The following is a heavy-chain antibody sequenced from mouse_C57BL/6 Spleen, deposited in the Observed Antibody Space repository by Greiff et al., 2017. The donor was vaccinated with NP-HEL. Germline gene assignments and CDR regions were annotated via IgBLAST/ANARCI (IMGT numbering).Heavy chain of an antibody. Sequence: VQLQQSGAELVKPGASVKISCKASGYAFSSYWMNWVKQRPGKGLEWIGQIYPGDGDTNYNGKFKGKATLTADKSSSTAYMQLSSLTSEDSAVYFCARRDYYGSPLAYWGQGTLVTVSA. J-gene: IGHJ3*01. CDR1: GYAFSSYW. CDR3: ARRDYYGSPLAY. D-gene: IGHD1-1*01. V-gene: IGHV1-80*01. CDR2: IYPGDGDT.